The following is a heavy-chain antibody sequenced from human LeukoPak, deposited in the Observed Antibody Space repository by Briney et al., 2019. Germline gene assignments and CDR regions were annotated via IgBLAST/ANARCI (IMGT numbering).Heavy chain of an antibody. V-gene: IGHV5-51*01. CDR1: GYSFATYW. J-gene: IGHJ4*02. CDR2: IYPGDYRT. CDR3: VRHLSDITSCPNY. D-gene: IGHD2-2*01. Sequence: GGSLKISCKGSGYSFATYWIGWGRQMPGKGLEWVGIIYPGDYRTTYSPSFQGRVTISADKSIRTAYLQWNSLKASDTAIYYCVRHLSDITSCPNYWGPGTLITVAS.